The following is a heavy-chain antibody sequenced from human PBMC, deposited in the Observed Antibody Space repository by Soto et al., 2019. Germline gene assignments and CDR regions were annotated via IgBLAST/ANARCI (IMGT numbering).Heavy chain of an antibody. V-gene: IGHV4-59*12. Sequence: QVQLQESGPGLVKPSETLSLSCNVSGCSITGYYWSWIRQPPGKALEWIGYVYYSGATKLNPSLKSRVTMSVGMSKRQLSLKMNSVTAADTAVYYCARRQGDVWGPGTTVTVS. CDR2: VYYSGAT. CDR1: GCSITGYY. CDR3: ARRQGDV. J-gene: IGHJ6*02.